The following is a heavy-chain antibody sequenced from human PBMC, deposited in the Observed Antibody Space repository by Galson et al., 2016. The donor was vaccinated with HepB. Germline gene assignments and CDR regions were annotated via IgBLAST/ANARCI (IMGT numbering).Heavy chain of an antibody. Sequence: SLRLSCAVSGFSLDDSYMTWVRQTPGERLEWVSVVYGGGSTYYADSVKGRFTISRDTSKNTVYLQLNSLRVEDTAVYYCVGNLYTTSRVSWGQGTVVTVSS. CDR2: VYGGGST. CDR1: GFSLDDSY. V-gene: IGHV3-66*01. J-gene: IGHJ5*02. D-gene: IGHD2-2*02. CDR3: VGNLYTTSRVS.